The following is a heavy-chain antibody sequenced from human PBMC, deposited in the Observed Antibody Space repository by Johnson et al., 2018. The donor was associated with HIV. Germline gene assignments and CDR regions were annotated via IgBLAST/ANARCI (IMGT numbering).Heavy chain of an antibody. J-gene: IGHJ3*02. V-gene: IGHV3-13*01. D-gene: IGHD3-22*01. CDR2: IGTAGDT. CDR1: GFTFSIYD. CDR3: VRVGHGSDYYRDPFDI. Sequence: MQLVESGGGLVQPGGSLRLSCAASGFTFSIYDMHWVRQVTGKGLEWVSAIGTAGDTYYPGSVKGRFTISRENAQNSLYLQMNSLTAGDTAMYYCVRVGHGSDYYRDPFDIWGQGTMVTVSS.